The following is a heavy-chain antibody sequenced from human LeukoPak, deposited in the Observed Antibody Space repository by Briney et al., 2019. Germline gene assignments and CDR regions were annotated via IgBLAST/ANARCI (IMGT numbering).Heavy chain of an antibody. Sequence: GGSLRLSCAASGFTFSSYGMHWVRQAPGKGLEWVAVIWYDGSNKYYADSVKGRFTISRDNSKNTLYLQMNSLRAEDTAVYYCARDKTGYSSSWTFDYWGQGTLVTVSS. CDR1: GFTFSSYG. CDR3: ARDKTGYSSSWTFDY. D-gene: IGHD6-13*01. CDR2: IWYDGSNK. J-gene: IGHJ4*02. V-gene: IGHV3-30*19.